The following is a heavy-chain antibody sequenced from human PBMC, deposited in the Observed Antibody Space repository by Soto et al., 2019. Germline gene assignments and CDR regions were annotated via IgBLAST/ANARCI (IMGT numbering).Heavy chain of an antibody. V-gene: IGHV3-23*01. Sequence: EVQLLESGGGLVQPGGSLRLSCAASGFTFRSYAMSWVRQAPGKGLEWVSAISGSGGSTYYADSVKGRFTISRDNSKNTLYLQMNRLRDEDTAVYYCAKVVMVRGLNYYNYGMDVWGQGTTVTVSS. J-gene: IGHJ6*02. D-gene: IGHD3-10*01. CDR1: GFTFRSYA. CDR3: AKVVMVRGLNYYNYGMDV. CDR2: ISGSGGST.